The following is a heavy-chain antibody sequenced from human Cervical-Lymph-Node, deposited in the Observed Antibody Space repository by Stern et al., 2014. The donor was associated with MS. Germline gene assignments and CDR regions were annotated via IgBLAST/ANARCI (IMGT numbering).Heavy chain of an antibody. D-gene: IGHD6-19*01. Sequence: VQLVESGGGVVQPGTSLRLSCAASGFTFSSNGMHWVRQAPGKGLEWGAMISYDGGAKYYADSVRGRFTISRDTSENTLFLQMNSLRAEDTAVYYCAKDLFNSGWYNYFDPWGQGTLVIVSS. CDR2: ISYDGGAK. CDR1: GFTFSSNG. CDR3: AKDLFNSGWYNYFDP. V-gene: IGHV3-30*18. J-gene: IGHJ5*02.